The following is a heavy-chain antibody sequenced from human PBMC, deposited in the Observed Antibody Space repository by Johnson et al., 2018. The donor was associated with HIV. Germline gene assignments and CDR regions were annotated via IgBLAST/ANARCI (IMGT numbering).Heavy chain of an antibody. CDR1: GLTFSSYA. Sequence: VQLVESGGCVVQPGRSLRLSCAASGLTFSSYAMHWVRQAPGKGLEWVAVIWYDGSNKYYADSVKGRFTISRDNAKNSLYLQMNSLRPEDTAVYYCARDSSNSFRFEMYAFDIWGQGTMVTASS. D-gene: IGHD6-6*01. CDR3: ARDSSNSFRFEMYAFDI. V-gene: IGHV3-30*04. J-gene: IGHJ3*02. CDR2: IWYDGSNK.